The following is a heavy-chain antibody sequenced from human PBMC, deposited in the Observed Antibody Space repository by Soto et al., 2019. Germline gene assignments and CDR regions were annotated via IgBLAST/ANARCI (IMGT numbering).Heavy chain of an antibody. CDR2: IYYSGST. CDR1: DGYISSSRYY. CDR3: ASQYSSSWEVDY. J-gene: IGHJ4*02. D-gene: IGHD6-13*01. V-gene: IGHV4-39*01. Sequence: PSATMSLTCPVSDGYISSSRYYWGWIRKPPGKGLEWIGSIYYSGSTYYNPSLKSRVTISVDTSKNQFSLKLSSVTAADTAVYYCASQYSSSWEVDYWGQGTLVTVSA.